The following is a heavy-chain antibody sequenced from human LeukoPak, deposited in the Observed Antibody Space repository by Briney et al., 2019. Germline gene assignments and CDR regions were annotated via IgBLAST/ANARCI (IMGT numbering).Heavy chain of an antibody. CDR2: VGKVGTT. D-gene: IGHD5-24*01. V-gene: IGHV3-53*01. J-gene: IGHJ4*02. CDR3: AREGEKGDGYNHGFDY. CDR1: GFTVSSKY. Sequence: GGSLRLSCATSGFTVSSKYMSWIRQAPGKGLEWVAVVGKVGTTVYTDSVKGRFTISRDTSKNTLNLQMNSLRAEDTAVYYCAREGEKGDGYNHGFDYWGQGTLVTVSS.